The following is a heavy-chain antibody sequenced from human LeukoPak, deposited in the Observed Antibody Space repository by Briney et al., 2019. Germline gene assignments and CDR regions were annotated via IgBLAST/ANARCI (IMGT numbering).Heavy chain of an antibody. D-gene: IGHD6-13*01. CDR2: IWYDGSNK. CDR3: ARVGGIAAAGTWLYYYGMDV. J-gene: IGHJ6*02. Sequence: GGSLRLSCAASGFTFSSYGMHWVRQAPGKGLEWVAVIWYDGSNKYYADSVKGRFTISRDNSRNTLYLQMNSLRAEDTAVYYCARVGGIAAAGTWLYYYGMDVWGQGTTVTVSS. V-gene: IGHV3-33*01. CDR1: GFTFSSYG.